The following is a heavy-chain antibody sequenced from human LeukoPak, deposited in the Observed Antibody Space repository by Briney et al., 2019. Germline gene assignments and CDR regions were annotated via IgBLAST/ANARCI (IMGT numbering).Heavy chain of an antibody. CDR1: GFTFSSYW. CDR2: LINDGSSA. Sequence: GGSLRLSCAASGFTFSSYWMHWVRQAPGKGLVWVSRLINDGSSASYADSVMGRFTISRDNTKNTLYLQMNSLRAEDTAVYYCVRDSRYCPDVWGQGTTVTVSS. V-gene: IGHV3-74*01. D-gene: IGHD2-8*02. J-gene: IGHJ6*02. CDR3: VRDSRYCPDV.